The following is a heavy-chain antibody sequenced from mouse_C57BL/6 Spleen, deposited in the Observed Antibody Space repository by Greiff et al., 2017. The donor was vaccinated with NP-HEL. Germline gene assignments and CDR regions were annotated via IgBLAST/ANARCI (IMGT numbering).Heavy chain of an antibody. D-gene: IGHD1-1*01. V-gene: IGHV1-15*01. CDR1: GYTFTDYE. CDR2: IDPETGGT. J-gene: IGHJ3*01. CDR3: TRVDYGSSYGLFFAY. Sequence: QVQLQQSGAELVRPGASVTLSCTASGYTFTDYEMHWVKQTPVHGLEWIGAIDPETGGTAYNQKFKGKAILSADKSSSTAYMELRSLTSEDSAVYYCTRVDYGSSYGLFFAYWGQGTLVTVSA.